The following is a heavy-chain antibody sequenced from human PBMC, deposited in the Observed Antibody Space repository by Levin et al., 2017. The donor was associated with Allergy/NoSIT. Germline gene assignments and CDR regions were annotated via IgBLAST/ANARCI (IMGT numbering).Heavy chain of an antibody. D-gene: IGHD3-9*01. CDR3: ARDRGYDILTPDAFDI. CDR1: GFTFSSYS. J-gene: IGHJ3*02. CDR2: ISSSSSTI. V-gene: IGHV3-48*01. Sequence: GGSLRLSCAASGFTFSSYSMNWVRQAPGKGLEWVSYISSSSSTIYYADSVKGRFTISRDNAKNSLYLQMNSLRAEDTAVYYCARDRGYDILTPDAFDIWGQGTMVTVSS.